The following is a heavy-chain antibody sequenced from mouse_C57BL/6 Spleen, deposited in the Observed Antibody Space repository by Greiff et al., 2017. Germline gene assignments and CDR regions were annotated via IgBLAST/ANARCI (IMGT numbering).Heavy chain of an antibody. V-gene: IGHV7-3*01. CDR2: IRNKANGYTT. J-gene: IGHJ2*01. D-gene: IGHD1-1*01. CDR3: ARYTTVVASGFDY. Sequence: EVQRVESGGGLVQPGGSLSLSCAASGFTFTDYYMSWVRQPPGKALEWLGFIRNKANGYTTEYSASVKGRFTISRDNSQSILYLQMNALRAEDSATYYCARYTTVVASGFDYWGQGTTLTVSS. CDR1: GFTFTDYY.